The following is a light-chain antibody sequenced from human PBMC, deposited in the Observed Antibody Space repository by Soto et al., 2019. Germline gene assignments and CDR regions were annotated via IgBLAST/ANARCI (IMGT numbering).Light chain of an antibody. CDR3: QQNNNWPYT. CDR1: HSVSGG. J-gene: IGKJ2*01. V-gene: IGKV3-15*01. Sequence: EIVMTQSPATLSVSPGERATLSCMASHSVSGGLAWYQQKPGQAPRLLIYRASIRVTGIPARFSGSGSGTEFTLTISSLQSEDFAVYYCQQNNNWPYTFGQGTKLEIK. CDR2: RAS.